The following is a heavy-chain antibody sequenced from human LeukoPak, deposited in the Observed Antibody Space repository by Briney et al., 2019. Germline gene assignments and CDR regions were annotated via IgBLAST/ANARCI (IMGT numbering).Heavy chain of an antibody. D-gene: IGHD5-18*01. CDR3: ARATIQPPSYYMDV. J-gene: IGHJ6*03. CDR2: IYHSGST. CDR1: GGSISSGGYY. V-gene: IGHV4-30-2*01. Sequence: SQTLSLTCTVSGGSISSGGYYWSWIRQPPGKGLEWIGYIYHSGSTYYNPSLKSRVTISVDRSKNQFSLKLSSVTAADTAVYYCARATIQPPSYYMDVWGKGTTVTVSS.